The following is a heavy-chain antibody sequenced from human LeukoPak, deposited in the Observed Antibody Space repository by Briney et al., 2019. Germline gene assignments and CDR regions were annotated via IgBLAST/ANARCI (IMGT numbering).Heavy chain of an antibody. CDR3: ARARPSMWIDY. V-gene: IGHV1-69*06. D-gene: IGHD5-12*01. CDR1: GGTFSSYA. CDR2: IIPIFGTT. J-gene: IGHJ4*02. Sequence: GASVKVSCKASGGTFSSYAISWVRQAPGQGLEWMGGIIPIFGTTNYARKFRGRVTLTADKSTRTAYMELSSLRSEDTAVYYCARARPSMWIDYWGQGTLVTVSS.